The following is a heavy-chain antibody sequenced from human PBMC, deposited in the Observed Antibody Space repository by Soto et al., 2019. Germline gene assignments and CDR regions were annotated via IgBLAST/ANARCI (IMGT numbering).Heavy chain of an antibody. CDR1: GFTFSDHA. J-gene: IGHJ4*02. CDR3: AKTRGLPSEFDH. Sequence: GGSLRLSCAASGFTFSDHAMSWVRQAPGEGLEWVSTISRAGDSAYFAVSVKGRFTISRDNSKNTLHLQMNSLRVEDTAVYFCAKTRGLPSEFDHWGQGSLVTVSS. V-gene: IGHV3-23*01. CDR2: ISRAGDSA.